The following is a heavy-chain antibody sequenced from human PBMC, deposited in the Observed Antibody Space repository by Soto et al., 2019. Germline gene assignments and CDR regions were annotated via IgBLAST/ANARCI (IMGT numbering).Heavy chain of an antibody. CDR1: GFTFSSYS. J-gene: IGHJ4*02. D-gene: IGHD6-6*01. Sequence: GGSLRLSCAASGFTFSSYSMNWVRQAPGKGLEWVSSISSSSSYIYYADSVKGRFTVSRDNAKNSLYLQMNSLRAEDTAVYYCARDGYSSSFHPFDYWGQGTLVTVSS. CDR2: ISSSSSYI. CDR3: ARDGYSSSFHPFDY. V-gene: IGHV3-21*01.